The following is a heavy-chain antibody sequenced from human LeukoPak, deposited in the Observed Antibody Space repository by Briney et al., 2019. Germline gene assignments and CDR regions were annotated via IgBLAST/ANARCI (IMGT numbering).Heavy chain of an antibody. J-gene: IGHJ3*02. Sequence: GGSLRLSCAASGFTFSTYGMHWVRQAPGKGLEWVAAIWPNGSNKYHADSVKGRFTISRDNSKSTLFLQMSSLAAEDTAVYYCVGELLTAAGTIGAFGIWGRGTMVTVSS. CDR1: GFTFSTYG. CDR2: IWPNGSNK. D-gene: IGHD6-13*01. CDR3: VGELLTAAGTIGAFGI. V-gene: IGHV3-33*01.